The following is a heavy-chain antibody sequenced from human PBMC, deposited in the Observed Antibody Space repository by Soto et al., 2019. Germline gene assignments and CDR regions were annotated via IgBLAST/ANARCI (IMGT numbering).Heavy chain of an antibody. Sequence: QVQLVQSGAEVKKPGSSVKVSCKASGGTFSSYAISWVRQAPGQGLEWMGGIIPIFGTANYAKKFQGRVTITTDESTSTAYMELRSLRSVDTAVYYCAGDRRHSSGWYTLRDYWGQGTLVTVSS. D-gene: IGHD6-19*01. CDR1: GGTFSSYA. J-gene: IGHJ4*02. V-gene: IGHV1-69*01. CDR2: IIPIFGTA. CDR3: AGDRRHSSGWYTLRDY.